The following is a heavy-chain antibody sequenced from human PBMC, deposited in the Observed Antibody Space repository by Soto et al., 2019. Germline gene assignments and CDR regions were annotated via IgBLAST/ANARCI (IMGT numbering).Heavy chain of an antibody. V-gene: IGHV3-74*01. J-gene: IGHJ1*01. CDR1: GFTFRNYW. CDR3: ARLPNKSPQN. CDR2: ISNDGSST. Sequence: EVQLVESGGGLVQPGGSLRLSCVASGFTFRNYWMNWVRQAPGKGLVWVSSISNDGSSTSYADPVKGRFTISRDNAKNTMYLKMNSLRAEFTAVYYCARLPNKSPQNWGQGTLVIVSP.